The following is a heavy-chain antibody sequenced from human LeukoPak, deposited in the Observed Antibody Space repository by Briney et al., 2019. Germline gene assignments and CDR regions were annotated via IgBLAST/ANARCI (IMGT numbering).Heavy chain of an antibody. V-gene: IGHV3-74*01. D-gene: IGHD2-15*01. CDR1: GFTFSSTW. Sequence: PGGSLRLSCAASGFTFSSTWMHWFRQAPGKGPVWVSRIHSDGSSTIYADSVKGRFTISRDNAKNSLYLQMNSLRAEDTAVYYCARDGRLLNYNMDVWGKGTTVTVSS. CDR3: ARDGRLLNYNMDV. CDR2: IHSDGSST. J-gene: IGHJ6*03.